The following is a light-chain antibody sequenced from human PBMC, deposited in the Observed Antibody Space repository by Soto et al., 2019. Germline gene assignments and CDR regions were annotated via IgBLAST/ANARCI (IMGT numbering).Light chain of an antibody. CDR2: EIS. CDR3: MQGTHWPWT. Sequence: DVVMTQSPLSLPVTLGQPASISCRSSQTLVYSTGNIYLNWFQQRPGQSPRRLIYEISHRDSGVPDRFSGSGSGTDFTLKISRVEAEDVGVYFCMQGTHWPWTFGQGTRVEIK. J-gene: IGKJ1*01. V-gene: IGKV2-30*01. CDR1: QTLVYSTGNIY.